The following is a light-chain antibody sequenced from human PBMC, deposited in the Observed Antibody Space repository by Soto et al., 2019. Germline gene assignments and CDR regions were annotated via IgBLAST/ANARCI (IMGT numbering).Light chain of an antibody. J-gene: IGLJ3*02. Sequence: QSVLTQPPSVSGAPGQTVTISCTGSSSNIGAGYDAHWYQQLPGTAPKLLMYGNTNRPSGVPDRFSGSKSGTSASLAITGLQAEDEADYYCQSFDTSLSGSRVFGGGTKVTVL. CDR3: QSFDTSLSGSRV. CDR1: SSNIGAGYD. CDR2: GNT. V-gene: IGLV1-40*01.